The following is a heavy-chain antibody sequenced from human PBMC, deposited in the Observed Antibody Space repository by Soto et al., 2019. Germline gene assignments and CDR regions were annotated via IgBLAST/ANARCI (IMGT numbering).Heavy chain of an antibody. CDR2: IYYSGST. CDR1: GGSISSYY. CDR3: ARDLWGFCSGGSCPIDGIDV. Sequence: SETLSLTCTVSGGSISSYYWSWIRQPPGKGLEWIGYIYYSGSTNYNPSLKSRVTISVDTSKNQFSLKLSSVTAADTAVYYCARDLWGFCSGGSCPIDGIDVRGQRTTVTGSS. J-gene: IGHJ6*02. V-gene: IGHV4-59*01. D-gene: IGHD2-15*01.